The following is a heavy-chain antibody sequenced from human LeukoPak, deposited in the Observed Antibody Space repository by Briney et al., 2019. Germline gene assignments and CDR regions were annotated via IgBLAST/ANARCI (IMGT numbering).Heavy chain of an antibody. CDR2: IYTSGST. CDR1: GGSISSYY. V-gene: IGHV4-4*09. Sequence: SETLSLTCTVSGGSISSYYWSWIRQPPGKGLEWIGYIYTSGSTNYNPSLKSRVTISVDTSKNQFSLKLSSVTAADTAVYYCATGDGGYNTPIEAFDIWGQGTMVTVSS. CDR3: ATGDGGYNTPIEAFDI. D-gene: IGHD1-1*01. J-gene: IGHJ3*02.